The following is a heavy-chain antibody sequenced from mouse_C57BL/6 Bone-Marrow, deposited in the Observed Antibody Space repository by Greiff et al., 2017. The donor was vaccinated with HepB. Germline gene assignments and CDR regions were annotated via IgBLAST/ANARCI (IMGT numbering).Heavy chain of an antibody. CDR3: ARSDPYYYGSSYGDY. CDR2: ILPGSGST. V-gene: IGHV1-9*01. Sequence: QVQLKQSGAELMKPGASVKLSCKATGYTFTGYWIEWVKQRPGHGLEWIGEILPGSGSTNYNEKFKGKATFTADTSSNTAYMQLSSLTTEDSAIYYCARSDPYYYGSSYGDYWGQGTTLTVSS. CDR1: GYTFTGYW. D-gene: IGHD1-1*01. J-gene: IGHJ2*01.